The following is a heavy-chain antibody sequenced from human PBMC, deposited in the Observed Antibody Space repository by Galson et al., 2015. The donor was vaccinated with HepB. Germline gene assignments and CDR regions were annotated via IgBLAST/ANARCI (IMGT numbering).Heavy chain of an antibody. D-gene: IGHD3-22*01. CDR3: ARDCMIVVSDPSPFDY. CDR2: ISSSSSTI. J-gene: IGHJ4*02. Sequence: SLRLSCAASGFTFSSYSMNWVRQAPGKGLEWVSYISSSSSTIYYADSVKGRFTISRDSAKNSLYLQVNSLRAEDTAVYYCARDCMIVVSDPSPFDYWGQGTLVTVSS. CDR1: GFTFSSYS. V-gene: IGHV3-48*04.